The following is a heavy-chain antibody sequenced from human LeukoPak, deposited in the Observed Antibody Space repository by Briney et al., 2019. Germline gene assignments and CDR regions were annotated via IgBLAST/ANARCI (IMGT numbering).Heavy chain of an antibody. J-gene: IGHJ3*02. CDR2: GYYSGST. CDR1: GGSISSSYHY. V-gene: IGHV4-39*07. Sequence: SETLSLTCIVSGGSISSSYHYWGWVRQPPGKGPERIGSGYYSGSTYYNPSLKSRVTISVDTSKNQFSLKLNSMTAADTAVYYCARVRGFRGAFDIWGQGTMVTVSS. CDR3: ARVRGFRGAFDI. D-gene: IGHD3-10*01.